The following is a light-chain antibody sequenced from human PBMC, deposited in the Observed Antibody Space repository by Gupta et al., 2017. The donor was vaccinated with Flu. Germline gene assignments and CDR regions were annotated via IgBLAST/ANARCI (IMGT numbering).Light chain of an antibody. CDR3: ATWDDSQKEV. J-gene: IGLJ3*02. V-gene: IGLV1-44*01. CDR1: SSNIGSHT. Sequence: GSSSNIGSHTVNWYQQLPGTAPKLLIYNNNERSSGVSDRFSGSKSGTSASLAISGLQSEDEGAYYCATWDDSQKEVFGGGTKLTVL. CDR2: NNN.